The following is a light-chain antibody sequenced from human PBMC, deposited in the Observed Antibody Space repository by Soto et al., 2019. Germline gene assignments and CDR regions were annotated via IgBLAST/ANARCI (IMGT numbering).Light chain of an antibody. CDR3: QQSNNWPRT. CDR1: QSISSN. J-gene: IGKJ1*01. Sequence: EIVLTQSPATLSVSPGERVTLSCRASQSISSNLAWYQQKPGQAPRLLIYAASTRAAGIPARFSGSASGTEFTLTINSLQSEDFAVYYCQQSNNWPRTLGQGTKVEIK. CDR2: AAS. V-gene: IGKV3-15*01.